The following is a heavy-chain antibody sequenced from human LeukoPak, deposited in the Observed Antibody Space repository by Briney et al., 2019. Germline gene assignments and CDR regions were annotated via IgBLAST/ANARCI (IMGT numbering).Heavy chain of an antibody. V-gene: IGHV4-38-2*02. CDR2: IYHSGST. D-gene: IGHD2-21*01. Sequence: PSETLSLTCTVSGYSISSGYYWGWIRQPPGEGLEWIGSIYHSGSTYYNPSLKSRVTMSVDTSKNQFSLKLSSVTAADTAVYYCARPEYYDGDGSPDGFDIWGQGTMVTVSS. J-gene: IGHJ3*02. CDR1: GYSISSGYY. CDR3: ARPEYYDGDGSPDGFDI.